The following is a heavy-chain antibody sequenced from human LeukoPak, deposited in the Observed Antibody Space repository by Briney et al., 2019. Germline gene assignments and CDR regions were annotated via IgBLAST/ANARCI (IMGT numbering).Heavy chain of an antibody. J-gene: IGHJ5*02. D-gene: IGHD3-3*01. CDR1: GFTFSSYA. Sequence: GRSLRLSCAASGFTFSSYAMHWVRQAPGKGLEWVAVISYDGSNKYYADSVKGRFTISRDNSKNTLYLQMNSLRTEDTAVYYCARGAEGATIFGVVTNWFDPWGQGTLVTVSS. CDR2: ISYDGSNK. V-gene: IGHV3-30-3*01. CDR3: ARGAEGATIFGVVTNWFDP.